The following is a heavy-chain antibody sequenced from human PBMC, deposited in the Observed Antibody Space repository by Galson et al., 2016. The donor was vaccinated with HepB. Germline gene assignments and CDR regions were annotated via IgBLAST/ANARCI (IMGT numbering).Heavy chain of an antibody. CDR1: GLTFSSYA. CDR2: ISGNGGSI. Sequence: LRLSCAASGLTFSSYAMSWVRQTPGKGLEWVSAISGNGGSIYNADSVKGRFTISRDNSKNTLYLQMNSLRAEDTAVYYCAVARFLEWFTLDSWGQGTLVTVSS. J-gene: IGHJ4*02. D-gene: IGHD3-3*01. CDR3: AVARFLEWFTLDS. V-gene: IGHV3-23*01.